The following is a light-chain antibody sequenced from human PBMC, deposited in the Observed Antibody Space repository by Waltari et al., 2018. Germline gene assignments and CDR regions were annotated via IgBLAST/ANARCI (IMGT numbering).Light chain of an antibody. J-gene: IGLJ1*01. CDR2: ENI. CDR1: SSNFGAGYD. V-gene: IGLV1-40*01. CDR3: QSYDTGLKGYV. Sequence: QSVLPQPPSVSGAPGQRVTISCTGSSSNFGAGYDVHWYQQLPGTAPKVLIYENINRPSGVPDRFSGSKSGTSASLAITGLQAEDEADYYCQSYDTGLKGYVFGTGTKVTVL.